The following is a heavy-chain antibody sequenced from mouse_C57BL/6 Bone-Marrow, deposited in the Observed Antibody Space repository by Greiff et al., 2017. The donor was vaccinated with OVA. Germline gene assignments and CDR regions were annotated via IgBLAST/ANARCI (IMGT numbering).Heavy chain of an antibody. D-gene: IGHD1-1*01. V-gene: IGHV1-81*01. Sequence: QVQLQQSGAELARPGASVKLSCKASGYTFTSYGISWVKQRTGQGLEWIGEIYPRSGNTYYNEKFKGKATLTADKSSSTAYMELRSLTSEDSAVYFCARNYGSSSWFAYWGQGTLVTVSA. CDR1: GYTFTSYG. CDR2: IYPRSGNT. J-gene: IGHJ3*01. CDR3: ARNYGSSSWFAY.